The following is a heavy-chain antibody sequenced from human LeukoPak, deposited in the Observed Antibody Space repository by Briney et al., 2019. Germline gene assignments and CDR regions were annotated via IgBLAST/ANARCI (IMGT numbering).Heavy chain of an antibody. Sequence: GGSLRLSCAASGFTFSSYGMHWVRQAPGKGLEWVAVISYDGSNKYHADSVKGRFTISRDNSKNTLYLQMNSLRAEDTAVYYCARDRGSYYYYYGMDVWGQGTTVTVSS. CDR2: ISYDGSNK. J-gene: IGHJ6*02. D-gene: IGHD3-10*01. CDR1: GFTFSSYG. V-gene: IGHV3-30*03. CDR3: ARDRGSYYYYYGMDV.